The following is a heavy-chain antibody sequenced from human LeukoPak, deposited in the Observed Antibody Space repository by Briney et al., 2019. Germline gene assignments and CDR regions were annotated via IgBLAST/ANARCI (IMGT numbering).Heavy chain of an antibody. V-gene: IGHV3-66*01. J-gene: IGHJ4*02. CDR1: GFTVSSNY. CDR3: ARGEVFDY. CDR2: IYSGDST. D-gene: IGHD1-26*01. Sequence: PGGSLRLSCAVSGFTVSSNYMSWVRQAPGKGLEWVSIIYSGDSTFYADSVKGRFTISRDNSNTLYLQMNSLRAEDTAVYYCARGEVFDYWGQRTLVTVSS.